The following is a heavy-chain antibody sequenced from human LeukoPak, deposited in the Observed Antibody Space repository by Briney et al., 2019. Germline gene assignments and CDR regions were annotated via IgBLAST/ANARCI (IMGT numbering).Heavy chain of an antibody. Sequence: ASVKVSCKASGYTFTGYYMHWVRQTPGQGLEWMGRINPNSGGTNYAQKFQGRVTMTRDTSISTAYMELSRLRSDDMAVYYCARGEIYYYYGMDVWGQGTTVTVSS. CDR2: INPNSGGT. CDR3: ARGEIYYYYGMDV. V-gene: IGHV1-2*06. CDR1: GYTFTGYY. J-gene: IGHJ6*02.